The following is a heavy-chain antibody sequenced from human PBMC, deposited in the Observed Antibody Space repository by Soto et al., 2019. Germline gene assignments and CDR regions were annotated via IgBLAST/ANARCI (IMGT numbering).Heavy chain of an antibody. CDR2: VYYTGST. Sequence: PSETLSLTCTVSGGSISSYYWSWIRQPPGKGLEWIGYVYYTGSTTYNPSLKSRVTMSVDTSKNQFSLKLSSVTAADTAVYYCARATSCGNTGFYSNNWFDPWGQGTLVTVSS. CDR1: GGSISSYY. CDR3: ARATSCGNTGFYSNNWFDP. V-gene: IGHV4-59*01. J-gene: IGHJ5*02. D-gene: IGHD2-2*02.